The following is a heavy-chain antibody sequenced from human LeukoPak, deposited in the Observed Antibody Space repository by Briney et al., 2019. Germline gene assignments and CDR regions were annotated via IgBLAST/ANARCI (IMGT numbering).Heavy chain of an antibody. V-gene: IGHV4-59*01. CDR2: IYYSGST. Sequence: SETLSLTCTVSGDSISSYYWNWIRQPPGKGLEWIGYIYYSGSTNYNPSLKSRVTISVDTSKNQFSLKLSSVTAADTAVYYCARDRDSREDAFDIWGQGTMVTVSS. J-gene: IGHJ3*02. CDR1: GDSISSYY. D-gene: IGHD6-13*01. CDR3: ARDRDSREDAFDI.